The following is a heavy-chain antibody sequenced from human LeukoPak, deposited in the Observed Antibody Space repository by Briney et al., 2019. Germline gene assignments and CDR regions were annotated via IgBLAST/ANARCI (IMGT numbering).Heavy chain of an antibody. D-gene: IGHD3-3*01. CDR3: AGAATGLLRYYFDY. CDR2: LYHSGST. J-gene: IGHJ4*02. V-gene: IGHV4-38-2*02. CDR1: GYSISSGYY. Sequence: PSETLSLTCTVSGYSISSGYYWGWIRQPPGRGLEWIGSLYHSGSTTYNPSLKSRVTISIDTPKNQFSLKLSSVTAADTAVYYCAGAATGLLRYYFDYWGQGTLITVSS.